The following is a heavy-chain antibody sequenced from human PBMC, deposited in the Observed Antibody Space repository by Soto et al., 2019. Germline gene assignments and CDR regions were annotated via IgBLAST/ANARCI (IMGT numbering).Heavy chain of an antibody. CDR1: NGSISSSGKY. V-gene: IGHV4-39*01. CDR3: ARHPSIVY. D-gene: IGHD1-26*01. CDR2: IFYSGDT. Sequence: SETLSLTCSVSNGSISSSGKYWGWIRQPPGMGLEWIGSIFYSGDTYYNPSLKSRITISVDTSKNQFSLKMTSVTAADTAVYYCARHPSIVYWGQGTLVTVSS. J-gene: IGHJ4*02.